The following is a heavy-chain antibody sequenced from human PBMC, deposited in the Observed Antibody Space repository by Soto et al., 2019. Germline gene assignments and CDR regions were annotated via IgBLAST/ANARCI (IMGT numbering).Heavy chain of an antibody. V-gene: IGHV3-30*18. D-gene: IGHD4-17*01. CDR2: ISYDGSNK. CDR3: AKAYGDYLATDY. Sequence: QVQLVESGGGVVQPGRSLRPSCAASGFTFSSYGMHWVRQAPGKGLEWVAVISYDGSNKCYADSVKGRFTISRDNSKNTLYLQMNSLRAEDTAVYYCAKAYGDYLATDYWGQGTLVTVSS. J-gene: IGHJ4*02. CDR1: GFTFSSYG.